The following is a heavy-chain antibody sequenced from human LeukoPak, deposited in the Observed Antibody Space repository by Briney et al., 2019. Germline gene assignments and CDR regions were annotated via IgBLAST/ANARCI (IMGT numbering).Heavy chain of an antibody. CDR1: GFTFGSYW. CDR3: VRGALEGGYGSDT. J-gene: IGHJ5*02. V-gene: IGHV3-74*01. CDR2: INNNGGGI. D-gene: IGHD1-1*01. Sequence: GGSLRLSCVASGFTFGSYWMHWVRQGPRNGLMWISRINNNGGGINYADSVRGRFTISRDNAKNTLFLQMNSLRAEDTAAYYCVRGALEGGYGSDTWGQGTLVTVTS.